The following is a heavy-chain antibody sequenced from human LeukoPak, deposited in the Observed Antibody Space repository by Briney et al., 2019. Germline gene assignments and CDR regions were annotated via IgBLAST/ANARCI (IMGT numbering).Heavy chain of an antibody. CDR3: ARESLYDTSGYYYYAFDI. V-gene: IGHV3-53*04. J-gene: IGHJ3*02. D-gene: IGHD3-22*01. CDR1: GFTVSSNY. CDR2: IYGGGST. Sequence: GGSLRLSCAASGFTVSSNYMSWVRQAPGKGLEWVSVIYGGGSTYYADSEKGRFTISRHNSKNTLYLQMNSLRAEDTAVYYCARESLYDTSGYYYYAFDIWGQGTMVTVSS.